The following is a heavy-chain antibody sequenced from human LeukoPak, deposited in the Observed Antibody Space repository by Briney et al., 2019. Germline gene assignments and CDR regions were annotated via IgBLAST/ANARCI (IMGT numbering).Heavy chain of an antibody. J-gene: IGHJ4*02. CDR2: ISVYNGNT. CDR3: AKAVSNYYVPVSDY. CDR1: GYTFGSYD. Sequence: GASVKVSCKASGYTFGSYDITWVRQAPGQGLEWMGWISVYNGNTKYAQKFQGRVTMTTDTSTSTAYMELRSLKSDDTAVYYCAKAVSNYYVPVSDYWGQGTLVTVSS. V-gene: IGHV1-18*01. D-gene: IGHD3-10*02.